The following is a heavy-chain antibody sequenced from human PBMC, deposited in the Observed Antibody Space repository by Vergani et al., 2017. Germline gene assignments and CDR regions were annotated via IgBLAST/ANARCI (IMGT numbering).Heavy chain of an antibody. CDR1: GFSLSTSGVG. D-gene: IGHD1-1*01. CDR3: AHKGVLTKNYFDY. Sequence: QITLKESGPTLVKPTQTLTLPCTFSGFSLSTSGVGVGWIRQPPGKALEWLAVIFWDDDKRYSPSLKSRLTITKDTSKKQVVLTMTNMDPVDTATYYCAHKGVLTKNYFDYWGQGTLVTVSS. CDR2: IFWDDDK. J-gene: IGHJ4*02. V-gene: IGHV2-5*02.